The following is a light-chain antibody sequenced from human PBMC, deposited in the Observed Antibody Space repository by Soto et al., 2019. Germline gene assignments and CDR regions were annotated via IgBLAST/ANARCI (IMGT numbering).Light chain of an antibody. CDR2: GAS. CDR3: QQRSNWPPTWT. Sequence: ERVMTQSPATLSVSPGERATLSCRASQSVSSNLAWYQQKPGQAPRLLIYGASTRATGIPARFSGSGSGTQFTLTISSLQSEDFAVYFCQQRSNWPPTWTFGPGTKVEVK. V-gene: IGKV3-15*01. J-gene: IGKJ1*01. CDR1: QSVSSN.